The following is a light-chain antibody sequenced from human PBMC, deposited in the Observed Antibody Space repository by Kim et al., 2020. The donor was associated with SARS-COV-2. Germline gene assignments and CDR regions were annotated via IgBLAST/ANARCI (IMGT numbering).Light chain of an antibody. CDR2: KAS. CDR3: QQYSSYSQT. Sequence: ATVEDRGTITCRASQNIGIWLAWYQQKPGKAPNLLIYKASSLQSGVPSRFSGSGSGTEFTLTISSLQPEDFATYYCQQYSSYSQTFGQGTKVDIK. CDR1: QNIGIW. V-gene: IGKV1-5*03. J-gene: IGKJ1*01.